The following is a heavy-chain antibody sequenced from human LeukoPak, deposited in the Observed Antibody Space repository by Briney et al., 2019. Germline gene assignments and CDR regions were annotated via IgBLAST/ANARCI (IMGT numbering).Heavy chain of an antibody. CDR2: IYLDGSRA. J-gene: IGHJ3*02. Sequence: PGGSLRLSCAVSGFTFTNYWMSWARQSPGKGLEWVANIYLDGSRAYYVDSVKGRFTISRDNAKNSLFLQMNSLSAEDTAVYYCARKVIPSLGAFDIWGQGTMVTVSS. CDR3: ARKVIPSLGAFDI. CDR1: GFTFTNYW. V-gene: IGHV3-7*03. D-gene: IGHD2-21*01.